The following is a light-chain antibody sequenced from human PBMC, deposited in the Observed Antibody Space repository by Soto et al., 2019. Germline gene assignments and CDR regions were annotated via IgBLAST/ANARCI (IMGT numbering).Light chain of an antibody. J-gene: IGLJ2*01. CDR2: DVS. CDR3: SSYTTTSTVV. Sequence: QSVLTQPASVSGSPGQSITISCTGTSSDVGGYYYVSWYHQHPGKAPKLMIYDVSKRPSGVSYRFSGSKSVNTASLTISGLQAEDEADYYCSSYTTTSTVVFGGGTKVTVL. V-gene: IGLV2-14*01. CDR1: SSDVGGYYY.